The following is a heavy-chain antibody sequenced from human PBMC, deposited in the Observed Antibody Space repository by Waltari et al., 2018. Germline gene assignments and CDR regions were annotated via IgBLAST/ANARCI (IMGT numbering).Heavy chain of an antibody. CDR1: GYTFTSYY. D-gene: IGHD3-16*02. Sequence: QVQLVQSGAEVKKPGASVKVSCKASGYTFTSYYMHWVRQAPGQGLEWMGIINPSGGGTSYAQKFQGRVTMTRDTSTSTVYMELSSLRSEDTAVYYCARGHLGGELSRILDAFDIWGQGTMVTVSS. V-gene: IGHV1-46*01. CDR2: INPSGGGT. CDR3: ARGHLGGELSRILDAFDI. J-gene: IGHJ3*02.